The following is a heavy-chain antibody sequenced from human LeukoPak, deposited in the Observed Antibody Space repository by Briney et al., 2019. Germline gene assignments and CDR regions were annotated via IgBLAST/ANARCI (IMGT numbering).Heavy chain of an antibody. V-gene: IGHV5-10-1*01. CDR3: ARHIESTSGYYYYGMDV. Sequence: GESLKISCKGSGYSFTSYWISWVRQMPGKGLEWMGRIDPSDSYTNYSPSFQGHFTISADKSISTAYLQWSSLKASDTAMYYCARHIESTSGYYYYGMDVWGKGTTVTVSS. CDR1: GYSFTSYW. CDR2: IDPSDSYT. J-gene: IGHJ6*04. D-gene: IGHD2-21*01.